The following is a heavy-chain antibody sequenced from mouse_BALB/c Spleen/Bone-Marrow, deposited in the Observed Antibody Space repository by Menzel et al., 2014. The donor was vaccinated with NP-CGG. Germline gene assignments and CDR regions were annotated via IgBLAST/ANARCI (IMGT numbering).Heavy chain of an antibody. CDR3: ARDNYYDYDGFAY. Sequence: EVQGVESGGGLVQPGGSLKISCAASGFTFXSYGMSWVRQTPDKRLDLVATINSNGGSTYYPDSVKGRFTISRDNAKNTLYLQMSRLKSEDTAMYYCARDNYYDYDGFAYWGQGTLVTVSA. J-gene: IGHJ3*01. CDR1: GFTFXSYG. V-gene: IGHV5-6-3*01. D-gene: IGHD2-4*01. CDR2: INSNGGST.